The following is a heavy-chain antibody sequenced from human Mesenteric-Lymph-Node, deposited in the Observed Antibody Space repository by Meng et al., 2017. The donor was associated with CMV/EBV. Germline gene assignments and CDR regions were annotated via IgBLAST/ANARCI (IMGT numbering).Heavy chain of an antibody. CDR1: GGSISSSSYY. D-gene: IGHD3-3*01. J-gene: IGHJ4*02. CDR3: ARDPYYDFWSGYSTDY. Sequence: SETLSLTCTVSGGSISSSSYYWGWIRQPPGKGLEWLGSIYYSGSTYYNPSLKSRVTISVDTSKNQFSLKLSSVTAADTAVYYCARDPYYDFWSGYSTDYWGQGTLVTVSS. CDR2: IYYSGST. V-gene: IGHV4-39*07.